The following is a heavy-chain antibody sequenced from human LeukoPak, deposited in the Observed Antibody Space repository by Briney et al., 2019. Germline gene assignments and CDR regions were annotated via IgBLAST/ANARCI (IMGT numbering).Heavy chain of an antibody. CDR3: ARDTIVGATWFDP. CDR2: INPNTGDT. CDR1: GYTFTGYY. Sequence: GASVKVSCKASGYTFTGYYIHWVRQAPGQGLEWMGWINPNTGDTNYAQKFQGRVTMTRDTSISTAYMELSSLRSEDTAVYYCARDTIVGATWFDPWGQGTLVTVSS. J-gene: IGHJ5*02. D-gene: IGHD1-26*01. V-gene: IGHV1-2*02.